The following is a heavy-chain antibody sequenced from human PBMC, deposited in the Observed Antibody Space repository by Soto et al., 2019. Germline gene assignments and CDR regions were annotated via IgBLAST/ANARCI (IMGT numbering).Heavy chain of an antibody. Sequence: PSETLSLTCGVSCYSIISSNWWGWIRQPPGKGLEWIGYIYYSGTTYYNPSLKSRVTMSVDTSKNQFSLRLNSVTAVDTAVYYCTITRGDPQLHGLDYWAQGTLVTVSS. V-gene: IGHV4-28*01. J-gene: IGHJ4*02. D-gene: IGHD6-6*01. CDR2: IYYSGTT. CDR1: CYSIISSNW. CDR3: TITRGDPQLHGLDY.